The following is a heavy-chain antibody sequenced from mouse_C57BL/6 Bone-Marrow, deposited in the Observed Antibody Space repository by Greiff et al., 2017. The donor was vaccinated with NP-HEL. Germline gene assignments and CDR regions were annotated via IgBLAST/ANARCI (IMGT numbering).Heavy chain of an antibody. CDR3: ARDRYYGRFYAMDY. CDR2: ISDGGSYT. J-gene: IGHJ4*01. D-gene: IGHD1-1*01. CDR1: GFTFSSYA. Sequence: EVQRVESGGGLVKPGGSLKLSCAASGFTFSSYAMSWVRQTPEKRLEWVATISDGGSYTYYPDNVKGRFTISRDNAKNNLYLQMSHLKSEDTAMYYCARDRYYGRFYAMDYWGQGTSVTVSS. V-gene: IGHV5-4*01.